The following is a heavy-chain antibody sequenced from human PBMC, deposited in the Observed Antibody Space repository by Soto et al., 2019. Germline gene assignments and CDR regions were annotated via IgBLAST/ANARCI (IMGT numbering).Heavy chain of an antibody. J-gene: IGHJ4*02. D-gene: IGHD1-20*01. CDR1: GASISVHSYY. Sequence: SETLSLTCTVSGASISVHSYYWTWIRQPPGKGLEWIGSSYYSGTTYFNPSLKSRATISVDTSKNQFSLRLTSVTAADTAIYYCTRRYNWNDQYFAPWGPGALVTVSS. V-gene: IGHV4-39*01. CDR3: TRRYNWNDQYFAP. CDR2: SYYSGTT.